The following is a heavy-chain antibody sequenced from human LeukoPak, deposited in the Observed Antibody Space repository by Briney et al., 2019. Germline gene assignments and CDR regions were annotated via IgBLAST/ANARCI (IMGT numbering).Heavy chain of an antibody. J-gene: IGHJ6*03. CDR3: AKDPHLWNHVEYYMDV. Sequence: GGSLRLSCAASGFTFSSYGMHWVRQAPGKGLEWVAVIWYDGSNKYYADSVKGRFTISRDNSKNTLYLQMNSLRAEDTAVYYCAKDPHLWNHVEYYMDVWGKGTTVTVSS. CDR1: GFTFSSYG. CDR2: IWYDGSNK. D-gene: IGHD1-14*01. V-gene: IGHV3-33*06.